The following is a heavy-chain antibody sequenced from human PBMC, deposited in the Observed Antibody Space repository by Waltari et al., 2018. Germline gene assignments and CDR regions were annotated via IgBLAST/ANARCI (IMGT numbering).Heavy chain of an antibody. J-gene: IGHJ4*02. D-gene: IGHD4-17*01. CDR2: IKREVDGGTA. CDR3: VRESYGNDI. V-gene: IGHV3-15*01. CDR1: GYPFHDAW. Sequence: QLVQSGGGLVRPGESLRLSCVGSGYPFHDAWMSWVRQAPAKGWEGVCRIKREVDGGTAEYIESVKDRFTISRDDSKNTLYLQMNSLKSEDSAVYFCVRESYGNDIWGQGTLVTVSS.